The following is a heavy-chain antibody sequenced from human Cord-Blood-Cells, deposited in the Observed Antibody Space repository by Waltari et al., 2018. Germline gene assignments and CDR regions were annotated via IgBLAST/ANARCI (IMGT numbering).Heavy chain of an antibody. CDR2: INHIGST. CDR1: GGSFSGYY. CDR3: ARGGEDNWFDP. J-gene: IGHJ5*02. Sequence: QVQLQQWGAGLLKPSETLSLTCAVYGGSFSGYYWSWIRQPPGKGLEWIGEINHIGSTNYNPSLKSRVTISVDTSKNQFSLKLSSVTAADTAVYYCARGGEDNWFDPWGQGTLVTVSS. V-gene: IGHV4-34*01. D-gene: IGHD3-10*01.